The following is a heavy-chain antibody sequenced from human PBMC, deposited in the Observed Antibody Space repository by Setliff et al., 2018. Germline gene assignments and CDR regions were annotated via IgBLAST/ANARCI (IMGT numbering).Heavy chain of an antibody. CDR1: GGSISGYY. D-gene: IGHD6-6*01. V-gene: IGHV4-34*01. J-gene: IGHJ4*02. Sequence: SETPSLTCAVYGGSISGYYWSWIRQPPGKGLEWIGEINQSRSTNYNPSLKSRVTISLDTSKKQFSLKVTSVTAADTAVYFCARGRNVAARLFDSWGQGTLVTVSS. CDR3: ARGRNVAARLFDS. CDR2: INQSRST.